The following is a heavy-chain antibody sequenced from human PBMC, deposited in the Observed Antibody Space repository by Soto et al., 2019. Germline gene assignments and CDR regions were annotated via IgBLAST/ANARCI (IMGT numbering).Heavy chain of an antibody. D-gene: IGHD3-16*01. CDR2: INAGNGNT. CDR1: GYTFTSYA. CDR3: ARSPTFGGFDI. Sequence: GASVNVSCKASGYTFTSYAMHWVRQAPGQRLEWMGWINAGNGNTKYSQKFQGRVTITRDTSASTAYMELSSLRSEDTAVYYCARSPTFGGFDIWGQGTMVTVSS. J-gene: IGHJ3*02. V-gene: IGHV1-3*01.